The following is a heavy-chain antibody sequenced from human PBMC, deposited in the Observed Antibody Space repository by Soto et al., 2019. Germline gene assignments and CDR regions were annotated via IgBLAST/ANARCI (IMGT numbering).Heavy chain of an antibody. D-gene: IGHD2-15*01. CDR3: ARDNSQNYGTPAASSLFHP. CDR2: INPSGDSR. V-gene: IGHV1-46*01. J-gene: IGHJ5*02. Sequence: ASVKVSCKASGFSVSDYFMHWVRQAPGQGLEWMGIINPSGDSRNYAQKFQGRVTITRDTSTSTVYMDLSSLRYEDTAVYYCARDNSQNYGTPAASSLFHPWGQATPVTVSS. CDR1: GFSVSDYF.